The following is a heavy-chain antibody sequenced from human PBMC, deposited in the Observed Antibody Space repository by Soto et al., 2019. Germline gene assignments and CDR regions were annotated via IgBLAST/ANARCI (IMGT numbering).Heavy chain of an antibody. CDR2: ISYDGSNK. CDR1: GFTFSSYA. J-gene: IGHJ3*02. D-gene: IGHD3-22*01. V-gene: IGHV3-30-3*01. CDR3: ARDRYYDSSGYYVERKRQGADAFDI. Sequence: QVQLVESGGGVVQPGRSLRLSCAASGFTFSSYAMHWVRQAPGKGLEWVAVISYDGSNKYYADSVKGRFTISRDNSKNTLYLQMNNLRAEDTAVSYCARDRYYDSSGYYVERKRQGADAFDIWGQGTMVTVSS.